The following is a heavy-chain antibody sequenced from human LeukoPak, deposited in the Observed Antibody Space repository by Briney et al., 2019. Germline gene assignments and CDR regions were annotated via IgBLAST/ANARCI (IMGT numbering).Heavy chain of an antibody. CDR2: IYSGGST. Sequence: GGSLRLSCAASGFTLSNAWMSWVRQAPGKGLEWVSVIYSGGSTYYADSVKGRFTISRDNSKNTLSLQMNSLRAEDTAVYYCARDPFLYDSSGYYYDTFDYWGQGTLVTVSS. CDR3: ARDPFLYDSSGYYYDTFDY. J-gene: IGHJ4*02. V-gene: IGHV3-53*01. D-gene: IGHD3-22*01. CDR1: GFTLSNAW.